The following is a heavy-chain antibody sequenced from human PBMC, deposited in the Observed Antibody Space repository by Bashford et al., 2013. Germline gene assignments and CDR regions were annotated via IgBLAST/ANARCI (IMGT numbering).Heavy chain of an antibody. CDR2: INIKSGSA. Sequence: ASVKVSCKASGFTFSDYDVNWVRQATGQGLEWMGWINIKSGSAGYAQKFQGRVSMTRDTTISTASLELSSLRYEDTAVYYCARGTYNFWSRDVETYFYGMDVWGQGTTVTVSS. CDR3: ARGTYNFWSRDVETYFYGMDV. CDR1: GFTFSDYD. J-gene: IGHJ6*02. V-gene: IGHV1-8*02. D-gene: IGHD3-3*01.